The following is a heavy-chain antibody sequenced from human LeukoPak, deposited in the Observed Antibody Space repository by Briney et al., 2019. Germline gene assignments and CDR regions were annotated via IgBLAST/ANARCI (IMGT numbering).Heavy chain of an antibody. V-gene: IGHV3-74*01. CDR3: AREAGYSYGY. J-gene: IGHJ4*02. Sequence: GGSLRLSCAASGFTFSSYWMHWVRQAPGKGLVWVSRINTDGSSTSYADSVKGRFTISRDSAKNTLYLQMNSLRVEDTAVYYCAREAGYSYGYWGQGTTVTVPA. D-gene: IGHD5-18*01. CDR2: INTDGSST. CDR1: GFTFSSYW.